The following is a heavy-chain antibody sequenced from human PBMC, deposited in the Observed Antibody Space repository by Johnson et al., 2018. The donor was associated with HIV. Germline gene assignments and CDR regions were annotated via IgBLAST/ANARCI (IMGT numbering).Heavy chain of an antibody. J-gene: IGHJ3*02. D-gene: IGHD6-6*01. V-gene: IGHV3-30*04. Sequence: QMLLVESGGGVVQPGRSLRLSCAASGFTFSSYAMHWVRQAPGKGLEWVAVISYDGSNKYYADSVKGRFTISRDNSKNTLYLQMNSLRAEDTAVYYCARERPAYSSSSSHAFDIWCQGTMVTVSS. CDR3: ARERPAYSSSSSHAFDI. CDR2: ISYDGSNK. CDR1: GFTFSSYA.